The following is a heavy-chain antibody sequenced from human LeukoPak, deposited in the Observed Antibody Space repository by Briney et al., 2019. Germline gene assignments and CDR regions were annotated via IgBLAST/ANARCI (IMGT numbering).Heavy chain of an antibody. Sequence: GGSLRLSCAASGFTFSSDAMNWVRQAPGKGLGWVSTISGSGGSTYYADSVKGRFTISRDNSKNTLYLQMNSLRAEDTAVYYCAKALGGSGSNFDYWGQGTLVTVSS. J-gene: IGHJ4*02. V-gene: IGHV3-23*01. CDR3: AKALGGSGSNFDY. CDR2: ISGSGGST. D-gene: IGHD3-10*01. CDR1: GFTFSSDA.